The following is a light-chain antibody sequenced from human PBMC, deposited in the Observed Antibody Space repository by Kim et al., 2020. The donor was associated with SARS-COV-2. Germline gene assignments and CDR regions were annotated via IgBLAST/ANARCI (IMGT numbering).Light chain of an antibody. CDR2: DAS. Sequence: APGGDRDPHTCQTTQDIIYYLNWYPQKPGKAPKPLIYDASNLETGVPSRFSGSGSGTDFTFTISSLQPEDIATYYCQQYDNLPPYTFGQGTKLEI. CDR1: QDIIYY. V-gene: IGKV1-33*01. CDR3: QQYDNLPPYT. J-gene: IGKJ2*01.